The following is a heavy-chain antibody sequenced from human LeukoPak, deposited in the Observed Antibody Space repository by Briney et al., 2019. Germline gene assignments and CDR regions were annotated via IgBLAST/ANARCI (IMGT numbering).Heavy chain of an antibody. CDR3: ARLNKDVTTVTFDS. CDR2: IFPDNSDT. V-gene: IGHV5-51*01. J-gene: IGHJ4*02. Sequence: PGESLKISCTGSGYSFSNYWFGWMRQMPGKGLEWMGMIFPDNSDTTYSPSFQGQVTISVDKSINTAYLQWSSLRASDTAMYYCARLNKDVTTVTFDSWGQGTLVTVSS. CDR1: GYSFSNYW. D-gene: IGHD4-17*01.